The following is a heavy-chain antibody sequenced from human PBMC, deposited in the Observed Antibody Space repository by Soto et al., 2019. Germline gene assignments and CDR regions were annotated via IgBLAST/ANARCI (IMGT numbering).Heavy chain of an antibody. D-gene: IGHD5-18*01. V-gene: IGHV4-59*01. CDR2: IYYSGST. J-gene: IGHJ4*02. Sequence: SETLSLTCTVSGGSISSYYWSWIRQPPGKGLEWIGYIYYSGSTNYNPSLKSRVTISVDTSKNQFSLKLSSVTAADTAVYYCARGTYSYGYRYFDYWGQGTLVTVSS. CDR1: GGSISSYY. CDR3: ARGTYSYGYRYFDY.